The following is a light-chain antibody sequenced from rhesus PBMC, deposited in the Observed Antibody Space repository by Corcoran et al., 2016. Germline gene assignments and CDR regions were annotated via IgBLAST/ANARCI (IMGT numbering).Light chain of an antibody. CDR2: LAS. V-gene: IGKV4-1*01. CDR1: QSLLYSSNNKNY. CDR3: QKYYSTPYS. Sequence: DIVMTQSPDSLAVSLGERVTINCKSSQSLLYSSNNKNYLAWYQQKPGQAPKLLIYLASTRESGVPNRYSGSGSGTDFTLTISGLQAEDVGVYYCQKYYSTPYSFGQGTKVEIK. J-gene: IGKJ2*01.